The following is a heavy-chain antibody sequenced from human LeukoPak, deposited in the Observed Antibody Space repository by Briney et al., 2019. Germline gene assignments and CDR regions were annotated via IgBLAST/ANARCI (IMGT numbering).Heavy chain of an antibody. V-gene: IGHV3-15*01. CDR1: GFNFNDAW. J-gene: IGHJ4*02. Sequence: GGSLRLSCATSGFNFNDAWMNWVRQTPGKGLEWLGRIKSISYGGTIDYAAPVKGRFTISRDDSKNTLYLQMDSLETEDTAIYYCTRTWPGHTCFNFWGQGTLVTVSS. CDR3: TRTWPGHTCFNF. D-gene: IGHD1-7*01. CDR2: IKSISYGGTI.